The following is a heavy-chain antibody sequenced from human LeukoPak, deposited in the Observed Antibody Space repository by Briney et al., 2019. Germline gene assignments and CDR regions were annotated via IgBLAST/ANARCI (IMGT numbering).Heavy chain of an antibody. V-gene: IGHV1-69*06. D-gene: IGHD2-8*01. J-gene: IGHJ4*02. CDR1: GGTFSSYA. CDR2: IIPIFGTA. CDR3: ARGGYCTNGVCYNGIAAAGNYFDY. Sequence: GASVKVSCKASGGTFSSYAISWVRQAPGQGLEWMGGIIPIFGTANYAQKFQGRVTITADKSTSTAYMELSSLRSEDTAVYYCARGGYCTNGVCYNGIAAAGNYFDYWGQGTLVTVSS.